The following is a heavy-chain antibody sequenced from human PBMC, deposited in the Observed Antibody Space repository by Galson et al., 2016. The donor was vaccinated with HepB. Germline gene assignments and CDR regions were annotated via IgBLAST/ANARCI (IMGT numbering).Heavy chain of an antibody. V-gene: IGHV3-30*03. D-gene: IGHD2-21*01. CDR3: ARDSSIGSDYTPD. Sequence: SLRLSCAASGFTFSLFGMHWVRQAPGKGLGWVAVISYDGSSPFYADSVRGRFTISRDNAKNTLYSQMDSLRVEDTAGYYCARDSSIGSDYTPDWGQGTQVTVSS. CDR1: GFTFSLFG. J-gene: IGHJ4*02. CDR2: ISYDGSSP.